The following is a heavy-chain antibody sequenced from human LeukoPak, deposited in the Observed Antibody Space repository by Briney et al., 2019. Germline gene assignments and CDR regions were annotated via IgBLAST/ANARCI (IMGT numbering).Heavy chain of an antibody. CDR1: GYTFTSYG. J-gene: IGHJ5*02. CDR3: ARDGYNYYDSHGYRFDP. V-gene: IGHV1-18*01. D-gene: IGHD3-22*01. Sequence: GASVKVSCKASGYTFTSYGISWVRQAPGQGLEWMGWISAYNGNTNYAQKLQGRVTMTTDTSTSTAYMELRSLRSDDSAVYYCARDGYNYYDSHGYRFDPWGQGTLVTVSS. CDR2: ISAYNGNT.